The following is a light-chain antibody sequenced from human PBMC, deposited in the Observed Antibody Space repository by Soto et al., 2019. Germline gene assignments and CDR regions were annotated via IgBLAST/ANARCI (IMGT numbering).Light chain of an antibody. V-gene: IGKV2-28*01. CDR2: LGS. J-gene: IGKJ1*01. Sequence: DIEMTQSPLSLPVTPGESASISCRASQSLLLSNGYNYVDWYLQKPGQPPQRLSYLGSNRAPGVPDRFSGSGSGTDFTLKISRVEAEDVGVFYCMQGVQTPRTFGEGTKVEIK. CDR3: MQGVQTPRT. CDR1: QSLLLSNGYNY.